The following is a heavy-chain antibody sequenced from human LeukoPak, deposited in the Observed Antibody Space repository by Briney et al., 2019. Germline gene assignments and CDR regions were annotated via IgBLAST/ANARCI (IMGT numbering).Heavy chain of an antibody. CDR3: ARGWRIPFDRGVKRGRYNWFDP. Sequence: SETLSLTCAVYGGSFSGYYWSWIRQPPGKGLEWIGEINHSGSTNYNPSLKSRVTISVDTSKNQFSLKLSSVTAADTAVYYCARGWRIPFDRGVKRGRYNWFDPWGQGTLVTVSS. D-gene: IGHD6-19*01. CDR2: INHSGST. J-gene: IGHJ5*02. CDR1: GGSFSGYY. V-gene: IGHV4-34*01.